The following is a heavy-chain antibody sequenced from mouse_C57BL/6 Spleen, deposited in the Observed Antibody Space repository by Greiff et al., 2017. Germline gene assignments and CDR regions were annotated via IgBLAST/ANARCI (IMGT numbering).Heavy chain of an antibody. CDR3: ARAIYYGPFDY. CDR2: IYPGDGDT. Sequence: QVQLKESGPELVKPGASVKISCKASGYAFSSSWMNWVKQRPGKGLEWIGRIYPGDGDTNYNGKFKGKATLTADKSSSTAYMQLSSLTSEDSAVYFCARAIYYGPFDYWGQGTTLTVSS. CDR1: GYAFSSSW. J-gene: IGHJ2*01. V-gene: IGHV1-82*01. D-gene: IGHD2-1*01.